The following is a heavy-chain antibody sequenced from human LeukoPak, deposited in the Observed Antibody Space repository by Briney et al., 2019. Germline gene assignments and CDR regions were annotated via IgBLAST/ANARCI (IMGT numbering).Heavy chain of an antibody. CDR3: ARDHVGYGGNSPFDY. J-gene: IGHJ4*02. D-gene: IGHD4-23*01. CDR2: ISSSSSYI. CDR1: GFTFSSYS. V-gene: IGHV3-21*01. Sequence: GGSLRLSCAASGFTFSSYSMNWVRQAPGKGLEWVSSISSSSSYIYYADSVKGRFTISRDNAKNSLYLQMNSLRAEDTAVYYCARDHVGYGGNSPFDYWSQGTLVTVSS.